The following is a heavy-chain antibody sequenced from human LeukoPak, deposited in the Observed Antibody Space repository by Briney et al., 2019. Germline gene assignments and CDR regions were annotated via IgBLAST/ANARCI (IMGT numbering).Heavy chain of an antibody. Sequence: ASVKISCKASGYTFTNYGISWVRQAPGQGLEWMGWISAYNGNTNYAQRLQGRVTMATDTSTSTAYMELRSLTSDDTALYYCARGTYGDYWGQGTLVTVSS. CDR1: GYTFTNYG. J-gene: IGHJ4*02. V-gene: IGHV1-18*01. CDR2: ISAYNGNT. CDR3: ARGTYGDY. D-gene: IGHD4-17*01.